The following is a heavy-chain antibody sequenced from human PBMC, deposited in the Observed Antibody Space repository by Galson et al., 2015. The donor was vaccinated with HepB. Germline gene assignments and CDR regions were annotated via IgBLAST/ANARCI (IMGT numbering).Heavy chain of an antibody. CDR1: GYTFTNYS. J-gene: IGHJ3*02. CDR2: SSAYNGNT. Sequence: SVKVSCKAAGYTFTNYSISWVRQAPGQGLEWMGWSSAYNGNTNYAQKLQGRVTMTTDTSTSTAYMELRSLRSDDTAMYYCARDPGDILRYFDWVLEAFDIWGQGTMVTVSS. D-gene: IGHD3-9*01. CDR3: ARDPGDILRYFDWVLEAFDI. V-gene: IGHV1-18*04.